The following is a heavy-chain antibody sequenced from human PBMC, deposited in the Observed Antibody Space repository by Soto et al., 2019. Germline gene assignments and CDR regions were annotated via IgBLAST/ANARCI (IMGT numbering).Heavy chain of an antibody. D-gene: IGHD3-3*01. Sequence: EVQLVDSGGGLVKPGGSLRLSCAASGFTFSNYTMSWVRQAPGKGLEWVSSISSSSNYIYYSDSVRGRFTISRDNAKNSLFLQLTSLRAEDTAVYYCASVRPWIFGVNYGMDVWGQGTTVTVSS. CDR3: ASVRPWIFGVNYGMDV. CDR1: GFTFSNYT. J-gene: IGHJ6*02. V-gene: IGHV3-21*01. CDR2: ISSSSNYI.